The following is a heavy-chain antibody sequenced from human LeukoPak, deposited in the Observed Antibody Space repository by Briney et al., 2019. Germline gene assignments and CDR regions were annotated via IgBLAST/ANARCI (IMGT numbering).Heavy chain of an antibody. J-gene: IGHJ4*02. Sequence: PSETLSLTCTVSGGSISSSSYYWGWIRQPPGKGLEWIGSIYYSGSTYYNPSLKSRVTISVDTSKNQFSLKLSSVTAADTAVYYCARHSKTYYDFWGGPQLPIYFDYWGQGTLVTVSS. CDR1: GGSISSSSYY. D-gene: IGHD3-3*01. V-gene: IGHV4-39*01. CDR2: IYYSGST. CDR3: ARHSKTYYDFWGGPQLPIYFDY.